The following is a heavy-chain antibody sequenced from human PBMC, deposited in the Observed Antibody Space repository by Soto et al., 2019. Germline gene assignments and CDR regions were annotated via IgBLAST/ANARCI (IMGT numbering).Heavy chain of an antibody. V-gene: IGHV3-23*01. CDR2: ISGSGGST. Sequence: GSLRLSCAASGFTFSSYAMSWVRQAPGKGLEWVSAISGSGGSTYYADSVKGRFTISRDNSKNTLYLQMNSLRAEDTAVYYCAKDQGNIVVVPAALVWGQGTTVTVSS. CDR3: AKDQGNIVVVPAALV. CDR1: GFTFSSYA. J-gene: IGHJ6*02. D-gene: IGHD2-2*01.